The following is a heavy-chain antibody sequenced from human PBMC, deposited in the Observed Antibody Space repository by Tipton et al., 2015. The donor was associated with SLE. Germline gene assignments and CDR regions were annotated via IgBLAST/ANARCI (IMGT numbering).Heavy chain of an antibody. V-gene: IGHV3-23*01. CDR1: RFTFRIYA. J-gene: IGHJ1*01. D-gene: IGHD3-22*01. CDR3: AKDVDSSGYEFLEH. CDR2: ISGRGDRI. Sequence: SLRLSCAASRFTFRIYAMTWVRQAPGKGLEWVSTISGRGDRIHYADSLKGRFAISRDNSKNTLYLQMNSLRTEDTAIYYCAKDVDSSGYEFLEHWGQGTLVTVSS.